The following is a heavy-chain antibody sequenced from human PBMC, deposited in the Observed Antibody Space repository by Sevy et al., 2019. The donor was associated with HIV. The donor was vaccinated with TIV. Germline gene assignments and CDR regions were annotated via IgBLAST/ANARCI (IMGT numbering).Heavy chain of an antibody. Sequence: GGSLRLSCAASGFTFSTYWMNWVRQAPGKGLEWVANIKQDGTGKNYEDSVRGRFTISRDNDRNSLFLELNNLKVEDTAYYYCATDFFSSSSADVFDIWGQGTMVTVSS. D-gene: IGHD6-6*01. J-gene: IGHJ3*02. V-gene: IGHV3-7*01. CDR1: GFTFSTYW. CDR2: IKQDGTGK. CDR3: ATDFFSSSSADVFDI.